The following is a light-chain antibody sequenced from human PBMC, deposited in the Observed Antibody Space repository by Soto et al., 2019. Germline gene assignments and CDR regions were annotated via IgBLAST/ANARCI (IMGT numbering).Light chain of an antibody. V-gene: IGLV2-8*01. Sequence: QSVLTQPPSASGSPGQSVTISCTGTSSDVGGYNYVSWYQQHPGKAPKLMIYEVSKRPSGVPDRFSGSKSGNTASLTVSGLPVEDEADYYCSSVEASNNLLFGGGTKVTVL. CDR1: SSDVGGYNY. J-gene: IGLJ2*01. CDR3: SSVEASNNLL. CDR2: EVS.